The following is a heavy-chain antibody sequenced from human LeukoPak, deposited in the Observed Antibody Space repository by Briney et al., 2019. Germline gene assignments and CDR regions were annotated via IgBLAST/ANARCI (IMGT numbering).Heavy chain of an antibody. V-gene: IGHV3-9*01. CDR2: ISWNSGSI. D-gene: IGHD3-9*01. CDR3: AKDRLRYFDWLSDLDY. Sequence: GRSLRLSCAASGFTFDDYAMHWVRQAPGKGLEWVSGISWNSGSIGYADSVKGRFTISRDNAKNSLYLQMNSLRAEDTALYYCAKDRLRYFDWLSDLDYWGQGTLVTVSS. CDR1: GFTFDDYA. J-gene: IGHJ4*02.